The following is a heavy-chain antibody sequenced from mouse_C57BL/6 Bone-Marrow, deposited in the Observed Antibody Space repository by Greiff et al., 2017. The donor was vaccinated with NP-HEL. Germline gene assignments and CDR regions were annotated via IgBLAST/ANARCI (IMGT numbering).Heavy chain of an antibody. J-gene: IGHJ3*01. CDR1: GYTFTSYW. Sequence: QVQLQQPGAELVKPGASVKLSCKASGYTFTSYWMHWVKQRPGQGLEWIGMIHPNSGSTNYIEKFKSKATLTVDKSSRPAYMQLSSLTPEDSAAAYCERGGAYYCNSFDYWGQGTMVTVSA. CDR2: IHPNSGST. D-gene: IGHD2-1*01. CDR3: ERGGAYYCNSFDY. V-gene: IGHV1-64*01.